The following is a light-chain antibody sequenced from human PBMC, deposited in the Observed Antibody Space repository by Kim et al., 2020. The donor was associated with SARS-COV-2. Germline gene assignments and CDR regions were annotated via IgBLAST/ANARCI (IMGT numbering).Light chain of an antibody. CDR3: QQYYSTPPS. CDR2: WAS. V-gene: IGKV4-1*01. J-gene: IGKJ2*03. CDR1: QTILSNSNNKNY. Sequence: RATLNCKSSQTILSNSNNKNYLAWYQQKPGQPPKVLIYWASTRESGVADRFSGSGSETDFTLTISSLQAEDVAVYYCQQYYSTPPSFGQGTKLEI.